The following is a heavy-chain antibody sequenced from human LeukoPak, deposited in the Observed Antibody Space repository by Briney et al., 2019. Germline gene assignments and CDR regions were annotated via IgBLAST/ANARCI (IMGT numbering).Heavy chain of an antibody. CDR1: GGSFSGYY. V-gene: IGHV4-34*01. J-gene: IGHJ4*02. CDR3: ARGSRITFGGVIVSYFDY. Sequence: SETLSLTCAVYGGSFSGYYWSWIRQPPGKGLEWIGEINHSGSTNYNPSLKSRVTISVGTSKNQFSLKLSSVTAADTAAYYCARGSRITFGGVIVSYFDYWGQGTLVTVSS. D-gene: IGHD3-16*02. CDR2: INHSGST.